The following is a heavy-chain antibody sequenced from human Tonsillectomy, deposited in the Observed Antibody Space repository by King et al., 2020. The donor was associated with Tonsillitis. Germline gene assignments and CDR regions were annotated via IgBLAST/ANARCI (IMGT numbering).Heavy chain of an antibody. Sequence: QLVQSGAEVKKPGASVKVSCKASGYIFTNFGLSWVRQAPGQGLEWMGWISGYNGNTNYAQKFQDRVSMTTDTSTSTAYMELRSLRSDDTAVYYCARASSAWYYYYYGMDVWGRGTTVTVSS. CDR3: ARASSAWYYYYYGMDV. D-gene: IGHD3-22*01. CDR2: ISGYNGNT. J-gene: IGHJ6*02. CDR1: GYIFTNFG. V-gene: IGHV1-18*01.